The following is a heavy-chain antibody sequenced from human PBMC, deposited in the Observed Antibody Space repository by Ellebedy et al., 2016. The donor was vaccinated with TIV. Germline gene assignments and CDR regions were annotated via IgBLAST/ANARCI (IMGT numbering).Heavy chain of an antibody. CDR2: FDPEDGET. J-gene: IGHJ6*02. V-gene: IGHV1-24*01. CDR3: ATDRPGLDTIFGVGNYGMDV. CDR1: GYTLTDLS. Sequence: ASVKVSCKVSGYTLTDLSMHWVRQAPGKGLEWMGSFDPEDGETIYAQKFQGRVTMTEDTSTDTAYMELSSLRSEDTAVYYCATDRPGLDTIFGVGNYGMDVWGQGTTVTVSS. D-gene: IGHD3-3*01.